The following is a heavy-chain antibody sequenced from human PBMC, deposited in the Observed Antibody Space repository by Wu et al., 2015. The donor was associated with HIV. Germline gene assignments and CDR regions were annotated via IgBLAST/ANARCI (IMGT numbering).Heavy chain of an antibody. Sequence: QVHLVQSGAEMKKPGSSVKVSCKAFGGTFSNYAISWVRQAPGQGLEWMGGIIPMFDTATYAQKFQGRVTISADESTSTAYMELRSLRSEDTAVYYCARVKDIVATIYFDSWGQGTLVTVSS. CDR2: IIPMFDTA. D-gene: IGHD5-12*01. V-gene: IGHV1-69*12. J-gene: IGHJ4*02. CDR1: GGTFSNYA. CDR3: ARVKDIVATIYFDS.